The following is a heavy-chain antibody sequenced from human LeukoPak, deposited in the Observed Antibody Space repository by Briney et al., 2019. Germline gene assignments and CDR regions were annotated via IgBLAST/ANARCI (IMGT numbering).Heavy chain of an antibody. Sequence: SETLSLTCTVSGGSISSYYWSWIRQPPGKGLEWIGSIYYSGSTYYNPSLKSRVTISVDTSKNQFSLKLSSVTAADTAVYYCARGLVVPAAISVWPYYFDYWGQGTLVTVSS. CDR3: ARGLVVPAAISVWPYYFDY. D-gene: IGHD2-2*01. V-gene: IGHV4-59*12. CDR1: GGSISSYY. CDR2: IYYSGST. J-gene: IGHJ4*02.